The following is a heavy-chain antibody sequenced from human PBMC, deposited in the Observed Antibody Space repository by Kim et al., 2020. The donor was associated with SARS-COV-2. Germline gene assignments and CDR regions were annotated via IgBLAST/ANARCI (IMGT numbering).Heavy chain of an antibody. D-gene: IGHD5-12*01. CDR3: ARHRKILRWLQHSLYYFDY. CDR2: IYPGDSDT. J-gene: IGHJ4*02. V-gene: IGHV5-51*01. CDR1: GYSFTSYW. Sequence: GESLKISCKGSGYSFTSYWIGWVRQMPGKGLEWMGIIYPGDSDTRYSPSFQGQVTISADKSISTAYLQWSSLKASDTAMYYCARHRKILRWLQHSLYYFDYWGQGTLVTVSS.